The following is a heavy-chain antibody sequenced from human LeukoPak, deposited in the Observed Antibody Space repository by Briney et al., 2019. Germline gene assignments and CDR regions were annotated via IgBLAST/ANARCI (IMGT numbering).Heavy chain of an antibody. CDR3: ARNVGSSSWYSSYYYYGMDV. V-gene: IGHV1-8*01. CDR1: GYTFTSYD. D-gene: IGHD6-13*01. J-gene: IGHJ6*02. CDR2: MNPNSGNT. Sequence: ASVKVSCKASGYTFTSYDINWVRQATGQGLEWMGWMNPNSGNTGHAQKFQGRVTMTRNTSISTAYMELSSLRSEDTAVYYCARNVGSSSWYSSYYYYGMDVWGQGTTVTVSS.